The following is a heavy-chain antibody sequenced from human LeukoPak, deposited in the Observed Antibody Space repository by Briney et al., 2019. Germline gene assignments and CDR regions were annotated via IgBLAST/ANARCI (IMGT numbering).Heavy chain of an antibody. CDR3: TIDHILSSGSYYNPSWFDP. J-gene: IGHJ5*02. CDR1: GFTLSSHS. V-gene: IGHV3-48*01. CDR2: ISTSSSAI. Sequence: GGSLRLSCTASGFTLSSHSMNWVRQAPGKGLEWVSYISTSSSAIYYADSVRGRFTISRDNSKNTLYLQMNSLKTEDAAVYYCTIDHILSSGSYYNPSWFDPWGQGTLVTVSS. D-gene: IGHD3-10*01.